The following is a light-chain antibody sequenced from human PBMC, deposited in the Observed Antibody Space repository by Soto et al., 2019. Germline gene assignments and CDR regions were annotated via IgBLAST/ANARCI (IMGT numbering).Light chain of an antibody. CDR3: QKYGSAPWT. V-gene: IGKV3-20*01. CDR2: GAS. J-gene: IGKJ1*01. CDR1: QRGRSSY. Sequence: EMVLTQSPGTLSLSTGASVTVSCRASQRGRSSYLSLYQQKPGQAPRLLIYGASSRATGIADRFSGSGSGTDFTLPISRLEPEDFAVYSCQKYGSAPWTFGQGTKVEIK.